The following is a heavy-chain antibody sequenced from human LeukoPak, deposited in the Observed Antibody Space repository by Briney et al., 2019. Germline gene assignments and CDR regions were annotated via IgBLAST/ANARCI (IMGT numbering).Heavy chain of an antibody. V-gene: IGHV1-18*01. Sequence: GASVKVSCKASDYTFTSYGISWVRQAPGQGLEWMGWISGYNDNAKYAQKVLGRVTMTTDTSTSTAYMEVRSLRSDDTAVYYCVRDLGFGALDYWGQGTLVIVSS. J-gene: IGHJ4*02. CDR3: VRDLGFGALDY. D-gene: IGHD4/OR15-4a*01. CDR1: DYTFTSYG. CDR2: ISGYNDNA.